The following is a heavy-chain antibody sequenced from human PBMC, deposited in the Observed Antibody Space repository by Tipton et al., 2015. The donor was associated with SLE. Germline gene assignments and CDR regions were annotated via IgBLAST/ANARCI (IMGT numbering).Heavy chain of an antibody. CDR2: IYYSGST. J-gene: IGHJ3*02. CDR1: GGSFSGYY. CDR3: ARDNPRGDAFAI. D-gene: IGHD1-14*01. V-gene: IGHV4-34*01. Sequence: TLSLTCAVYGGSFSGYYWSWIRQPPGKGLEWIGYIYYSGSTYYNPSLKSRVTISVDTSKNQFSLKLSSVTAADTAVYYCARDNPRGDAFAIWGRGTMVTVSS.